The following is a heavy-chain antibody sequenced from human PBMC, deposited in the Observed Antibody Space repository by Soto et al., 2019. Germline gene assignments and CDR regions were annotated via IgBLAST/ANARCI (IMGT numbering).Heavy chain of an antibody. CDR1: GYTFTGYY. V-gene: IGHV1-2*04. Sequence: GASVKVSCKASGYTFTGYYMHWVRQAPGQGLEWMGWINPNSGGTNYAQKFQGWVTMTRDTSISTAYMELSRLRSDDTAVYYCARIRTGSGDAFDIWGQGTMVTVSS. CDR3: ARIRTGSGDAFDI. J-gene: IGHJ3*02. CDR2: INPNSGGT. D-gene: IGHD2-15*01.